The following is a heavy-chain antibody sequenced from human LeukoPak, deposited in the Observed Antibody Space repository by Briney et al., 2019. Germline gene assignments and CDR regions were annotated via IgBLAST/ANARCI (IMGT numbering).Heavy chain of an antibody. D-gene: IGHD3-22*01. CDR2: INHSGST. J-gene: IGHJ4*02. CDR3: ARGGDSSGYYYSPLSY. V-gene: IGHV4-34*01. CDR1: GGSFSGYY. Sequence: SETLSLTCAVYGGSFSGYYWSWIRQPPGEGLEWIGEINHSGSTNYNPSLKSRVTISVDTSKNQFSLKLSSVTAADTAVYYCARGGDSSGYYYSPLSYWGQGTLVTVSS.